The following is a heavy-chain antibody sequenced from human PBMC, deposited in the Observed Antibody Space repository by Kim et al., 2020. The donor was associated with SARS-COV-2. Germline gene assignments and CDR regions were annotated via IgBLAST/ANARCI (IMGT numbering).Heavy chain of an antibody. D-gene: IGHD6-13*01. V-gene: IGHV4-61*02. CDR3: ARDLSSSWRYYYYGMDV. Sequence: SETLSLTCTVSGGSISSGSYYWSWIRQPAGKGLEWIGRIYTSGSTNYNPSLKSRVTISVDTSKNQFSLKLSSVTAADTAVYYCARDLSSSWRYYYYGMDVWGQGTTVTVSS. CDR2: IYTSGST. J-gene: IGHJ6*02. CDR1: GGSISSGSYY.